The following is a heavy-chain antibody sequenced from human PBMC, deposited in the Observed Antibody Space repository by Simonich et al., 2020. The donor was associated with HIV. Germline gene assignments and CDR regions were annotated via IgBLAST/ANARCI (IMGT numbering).Heavy chain of an antibody. V-gene: IGHV4-38-2*01. CDR3: ARNTATRGSNWYFDL. J-gene: IGHJ2*01. D-gene: IGHD3-16*01. CDR1: GYSISSVYY. Sequence: QVQLQESGPGLVKPSATLSLTCAVSGYSISSVYYWGWIRQPPGTGLEWIGGIYHRGRTYYNPSLKSRVTISVDTSKNQFSLKLSSVTAADTAVYYCARNTATRGSNWYFDLWGRGTLVTVSA. CDR2: IYHRGRT.